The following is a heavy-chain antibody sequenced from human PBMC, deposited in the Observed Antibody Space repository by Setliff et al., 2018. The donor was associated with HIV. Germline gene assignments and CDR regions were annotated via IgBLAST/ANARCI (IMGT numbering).Heavy chain of an antibody. D-gene: IGHD3-10*01. V-gene: IGHV3-11*03. J-gene: IGHJ6*03. CDR1: GFTFSDYY. Sequence: GGSLRLSCAASGFTFSDYYMSWIRQAPGKGLEWVSYISSSSSYTNYADSVKGRFTISRDNAKNSLYLQMNSLRAEDTAVYYCARNAPVSGELLESYYYYYVDVWGKGTTVTVSS. CDR3: ARNAPVSGELLESYYYYYVDV. CDR2: ISSSSSYT.